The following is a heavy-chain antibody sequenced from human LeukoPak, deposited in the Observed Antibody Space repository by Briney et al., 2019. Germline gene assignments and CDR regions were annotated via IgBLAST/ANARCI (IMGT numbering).Heavy chain of an antibody. CDR1: GGSISSSNW. CDR3: ARDLQWLYYYYGMDV. V-gene: IGHV4-4*02. J-gene: IGHJ6*02. D-gene: IGHD6-19*01. CDR2: IYHSGST. Sequence: SGTLSLTCAVSGGSISSSNWWSWVRQPPGKGLEWIGEIYHSGSTDYNPSLKSRVTISVDKSKNQFSLKLSSVTAADTAVYYCARDLQWLYYYYGMDVWGQGTKVPVSS.